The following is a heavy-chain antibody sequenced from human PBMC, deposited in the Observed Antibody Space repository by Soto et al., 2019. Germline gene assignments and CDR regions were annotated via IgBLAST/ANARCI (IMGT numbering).Heavy chain of an antibody. J-gene: IGHJ6*03. D-gene: IGHD1-1*01. Sequence: QVQLQESGPGLVKPSETLSLTCTVSGGSISSYYWSWIRQPPGKGLEWIGWIYYSGSTNYNPSRKTRYTISVDTPKNRFSLNPNSLTAADTAVYYCAGLAGYPTSNAHYYYYMDVWGKGTTFTVSS. V-gene: IGHV4-59*08. CDR2: IYYSGST. CDR3: AGLAGYPTSNAHYYYYMDV. CDR1: GGSISSYY.